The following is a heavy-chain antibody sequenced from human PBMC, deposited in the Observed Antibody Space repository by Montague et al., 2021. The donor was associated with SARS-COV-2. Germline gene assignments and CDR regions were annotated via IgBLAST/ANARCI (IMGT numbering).Heavy chain of an antibody. CDR1: GGSISSANYY. CDR3: ARHYKPRSPGSPDFDY. J-gene: IGHJ4*02. CDR2: FYTSGST. Sequence: TLSLTCTVSGGSISSANYYWSWIRQPAGKGLEWIGRFYTSGSTNYNPSLKSRVAISADTSKNQFSLKLSSVTAADTAVYYCARHYKPRSPGSPDFDYWGQGTLVTVSS. V-gene: IGHV4-61*02. D-gene: IGHD3-10*01.